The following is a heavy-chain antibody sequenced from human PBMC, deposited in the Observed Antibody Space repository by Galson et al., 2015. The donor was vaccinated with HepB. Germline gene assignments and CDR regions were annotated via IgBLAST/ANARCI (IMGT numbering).Heavy chain of an antibody. CDR1: GFTFSSYA. J-gene: IGHJ6*02. CDR3: AKGSQEAAYGMDV. CDR2: ISGSGGST. V-gene: IGHV3-23*01. Sequence: SLRLSCAASGFTFSSYAMSWVRQAPGKGLEWVSAISGSGGSTYYADSVKGRFTISRDNSKNTLYLQMNSLRAEDTAVYYYAKGSQEAAYGMDVWGQGTTVTVSS. D-gene: IGHD1-26*01.